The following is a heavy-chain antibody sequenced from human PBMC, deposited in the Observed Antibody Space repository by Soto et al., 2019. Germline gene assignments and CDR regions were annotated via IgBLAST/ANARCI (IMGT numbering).Heavy chain of an antibody. CDR3: VRSVWGIYRYYDH. V-gene: IGHV3-64D*08. D-gene: IGHD3-16*02. CDR1: GFSFINYG. CDR2: INGNGDST. Sequence: GGSLRLSCSASGFSFINYGMHWVRQAPGKRLEYVSAINGNGDSTYYADFVKGRFTISRDNSKNTLHRQMSSLRDEDTAGYHCVRSVWGIYRYYDHWGQGTLVTVSS. J-gene: IGHJ4*02.